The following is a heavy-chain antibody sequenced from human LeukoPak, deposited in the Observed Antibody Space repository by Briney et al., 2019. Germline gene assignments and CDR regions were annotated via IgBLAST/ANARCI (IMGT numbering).Heavy chain of an antibody. CDR3: AGVGYYYDSSGYYVDY. D-gene: IGHD3-22*01. CDR1: GGSISSSSYY. Sequence: SETLSLTCTVSGGSISSSSYYWGWIRQPPGKGLEWIGSVYNSGSTNYNPSLKSRVTMSVDTSKNQFSLKLSSVTAADTAVYYCAGVGYYYDSSGYYVDYWGQGTLVTVSS. V-gene: IGHV4-39*07. J-gene: IGHJ4*02. CDR2: VYNSGST.